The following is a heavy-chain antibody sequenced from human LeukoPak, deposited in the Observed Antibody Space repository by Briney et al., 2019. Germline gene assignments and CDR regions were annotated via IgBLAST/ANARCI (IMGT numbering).Heavy chain of an antibody. CDR1: GFTFSSYE. D-gene: IGHD5-12*01. Sequence: RPGGSLRLSCAASGFTFSSYEMNWVRQAPGKGLEWVSYISSSGSTIYYADSVKGRFTISRDNAKNSLYLQMNSLRAEDTAVYYCARDPGYSGYDPPNWFDPWGQGTLVTVSS. CDR3: ARDPGYSGYDPPNWFDP. J-gene: IGHJ5*02. CDR2: ISSSGSTI. V-gene: IGHV3-48*03.